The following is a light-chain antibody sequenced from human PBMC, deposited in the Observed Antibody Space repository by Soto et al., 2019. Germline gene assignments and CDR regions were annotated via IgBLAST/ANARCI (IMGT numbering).Light chain of an antibody. J-gene: IGKJ5*01. CDR1: QSISSW. Sequence: DIQMTQSPSTLSASVGDRVTITCRASQSISSWLAWYQQKLGRAPRLLIYDASSLESGVPSRFSGNGSGTEFTLTISSLQPDDFATYYCQQYNTYSTFGQGTRLEI. CDR3: QQYNTYST. CDR2: DAS. V-gene: IGKV1-5*01.